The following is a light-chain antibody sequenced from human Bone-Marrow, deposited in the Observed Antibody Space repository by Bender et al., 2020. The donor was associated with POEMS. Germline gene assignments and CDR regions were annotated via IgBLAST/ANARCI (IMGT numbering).Light chain of an antibody. J-gene: IGLJ3*02. Sequence: QSVLTQPPSASGTPGQRVTISCSGGSISRNPINWYQQLPGTAPRLVIYADDRRPSGVPIRFSASKSGSSASLAISGRQSEDAADYYCSTWDDRLNAGLFGGGTKLTVL. CDR1: SISRNP. CDR3: STWDDRLNAGL. V-gene: IGLV1-44*01. CDR2: ADD.